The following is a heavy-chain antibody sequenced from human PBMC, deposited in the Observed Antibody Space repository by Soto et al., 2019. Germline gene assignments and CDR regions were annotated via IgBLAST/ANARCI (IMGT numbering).Heavy chain of an antibody. CDR3: ARDCSGGSCYPGMDV. V-gene: IGHV3-74*01. CDR1: GFTFSDYW. Sequence: EVQLVESGGGLVQPGGSLRLSCAASGFTFSDYWMHWLRQAPGKGLVWVSRLSPDGRSTSYADSVKGRFTISRDNAKNSVYLQINSLRAEDTAVYFCARDCSGGSCYPGMDVWGQGTTVTVSS. CDR2: LSPDGRST. D-gene: IGHD2-15*01. J-gene: IGHJ6*02.